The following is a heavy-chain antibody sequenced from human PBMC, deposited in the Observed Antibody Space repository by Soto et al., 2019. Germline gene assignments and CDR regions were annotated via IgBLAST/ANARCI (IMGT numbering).Heavy chain of an antibody. Sequence: PGGSLRLSCAASGFTFSGSAMHWVRQASGKGLEWVGRIRSKANSYATAYAASVKGRFTISRDDSKNTAYLQMNSLKTEDTAVYYCTRATGDYNYYYYMDVWGKGTTVTVSS. CDR3: TRATGDYNYYYYMDV. V-gene: IGHV3-73*01. D-gene: IGHD4-17*01. CDR2: IRSKANSYAT. CDR1: GFTFSGSA. J-gene: IGHJ6*03.